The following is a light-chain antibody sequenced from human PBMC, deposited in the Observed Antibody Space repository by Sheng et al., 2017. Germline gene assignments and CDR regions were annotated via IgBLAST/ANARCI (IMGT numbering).Light chain of an antibody. CDR3: QQYKTYS. CDR2: KAS. V-gene: IGKV1-5*03. Sequence: DIQMTQSPSTLSASVGDRVTITCRASQSISSWLAWYQQKPGKAPKALIYKASSLESEVPSRFSGSGSGTEFSLTISSLQPDDFATYYCQQYKTYSFGPGTKVDIK. CDR1: QSISSW. J-gene: IGKJ3*01.